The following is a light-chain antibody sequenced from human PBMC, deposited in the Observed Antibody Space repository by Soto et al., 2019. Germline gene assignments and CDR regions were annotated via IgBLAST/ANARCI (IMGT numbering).Light chain of an antibody. CDR1: SSDVGGYNY. CDR2: DVS. CDR3: HSYTSSSTLLYV. V-gene: IGLV2-14*01. Sequence: QSALTQPASVSGSPGQSITISCTGTSSDVGGYNYVSWYQQHPGKAPKLMIYDVSNRPSGVSNRFSGSKSGNTASLTISVLQGESEGDFYCHSYTSSSTLLYVFGTGTKVTVL. J-gene: IGLJ1*01.